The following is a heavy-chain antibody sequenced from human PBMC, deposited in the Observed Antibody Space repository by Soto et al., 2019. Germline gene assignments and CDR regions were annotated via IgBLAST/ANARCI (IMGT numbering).Heavy chain of an antibody. CDR3: ATSGWSSESAFDI. V-gene: IGHV1-69*13. Sequence: GASVKVSCKSSGRTFSKYAITWVQQAPGQGPEWMGGILPILGTAVYAQKFQGRVTITADEPTSTVYMELSSLRSQDTAVYYCATSGWSSESAFDIWGQGTMVTVSS. CDR2: ILPILGTA. D-gene: IGHD3-10*01. J-gene: IGHJ3*02. CDR1: GRTFSKYA.